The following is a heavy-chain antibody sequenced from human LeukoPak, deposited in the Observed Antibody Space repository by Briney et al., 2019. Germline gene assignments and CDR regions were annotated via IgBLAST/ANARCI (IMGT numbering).Heavy chain of an antibody. D-gene: IGHD5-24*01. CDR2: ISSSSSYI. CDR3: ARGRPFDY. CDR1: GFTFSNYV. J-gene: IGHJ4*02. V-gene: IGHV3-21*01. Sequence: PGGSLRLSCAASGFTFSNYVMNWVRQALGKGLEWVSSISSSSSYIYYADSVKGRFTISRDNAKNSLYLQMNSLRAEDTAVYYCARGRPFDYWGQGTLVTVSS.